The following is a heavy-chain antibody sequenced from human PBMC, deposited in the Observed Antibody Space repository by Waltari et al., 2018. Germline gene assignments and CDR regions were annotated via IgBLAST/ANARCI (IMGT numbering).Heavy chain of an antibody. V-gene: IGHV4-31*03. CDR1: GGSISSGGYY. J-gene: IGHJ3*02. CDR3: VNEGGCTNGVCYNAFDI. D-gene: IGHD2-8*01. CDR2: IYYSGST. Sequence: QVQLQESGPGLVKPSQTLSLTCTVSGGSISSGGYYWSWIRQHPGKGLEWIGYIYYSGSTYYNPSLKSRVTISVDTSKNQFSLKLSSVTAADTAVYYCVNEGGCTNGVCYNAFDIRGQGTMVTVSS.